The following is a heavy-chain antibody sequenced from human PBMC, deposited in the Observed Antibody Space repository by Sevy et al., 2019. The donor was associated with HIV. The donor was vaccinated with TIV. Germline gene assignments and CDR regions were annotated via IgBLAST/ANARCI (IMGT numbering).Heavy chain of an antibody. CDR1: GYSISSGYY. D-gene: IGHD6-19*01. CDR2: IYHSVST. V-gene: IGHV4-38-2*01. J-gene: IGHJ4*02. CDR3: AVGGSGWYYFDY. Sequence: SETLSLTCAVSGYSISSGYYWGWIRQPPGKGLEWIGSIYHSVSTYYNPSLKSRVTISVDTSKNQFSLKLSSVTAADTAVYYCAVGGSGWYYFDYWGQGTLVTVSS.